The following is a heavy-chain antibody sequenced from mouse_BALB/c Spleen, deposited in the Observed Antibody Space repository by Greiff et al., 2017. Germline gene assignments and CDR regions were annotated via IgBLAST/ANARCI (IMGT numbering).Heavy chain of an antibody. D-gene: IGHD2-1*01. CDR1: GFSLTSYG. V-gene: IGHV2-2*02. CDR2: IWSGGST. CDR3: ARNGRGNTYAMDY. J-gene: IGHJ4*01. Sequence: VQVVESGPGLVQPSQSLSITCTVSGFSLTSYGVHWVRQSPGKGLEWLGVIWSGGSTDYNAAFISRLSISKDNSKSQVFFKMNSLQANDTAIYYCARNGRGNTYAMDYWGQGTSVTVSS.